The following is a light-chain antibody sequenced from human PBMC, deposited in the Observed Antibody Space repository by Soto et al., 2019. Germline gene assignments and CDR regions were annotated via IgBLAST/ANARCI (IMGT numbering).Light chain of an antibody. CDR3: GTYTSSTTLV. J-gene: IGLJ3*02. CDR1: SSDIGDYNY. CDR2: EVS. V-gene: IGLV2-14*01. Sequence: QSALTQPASVSGSPGQSITISFAGTSSDIGDYNYVSWYQHHPGKAPKLMIYEVSNRPSGVSNRFSGSKSGNTASLTISGLQAEDEADYYCGTYTSSTTLVFGGGTKLTVL.